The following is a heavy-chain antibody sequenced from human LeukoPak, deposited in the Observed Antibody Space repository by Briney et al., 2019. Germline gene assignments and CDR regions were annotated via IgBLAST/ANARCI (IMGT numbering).Heavy chain of an antibody. Sequence: ASVKVSCKASGYTFTSYYMHWVRQAPGQGLEWMGIINPSAGSTNYAQKLQGRVTMTTDTSTSTAYMELRSLRSDDTAVYYCARDLSPYYYGSGSYGYWGQGTLVTVSS. CDR2: INPSAGST. D-gene: IGHD3-10*01. V-gene: IGHV1-46*01. CDR3: ARDLSPYYYGSGSYGY. CDR1: GYTFTSYY. J-gene: IGHJ4*02.